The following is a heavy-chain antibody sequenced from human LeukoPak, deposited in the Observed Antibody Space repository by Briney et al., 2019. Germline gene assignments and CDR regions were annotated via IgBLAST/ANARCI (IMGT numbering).Heavy chain of an antibody. CDR2: ISNGGWSI. J-gene: IGHJ6*02. V-gene: IGHV3-11*01. CDR3: ARTIAQYSNSWLYFYYGLDV. Sequence: GGSLRLSCAASGFNFSDHYMSWIRQAPGKGLEWVSYISNGGWSIYYADSVKGRFTMSRDNAKDSLYLQMNSLRAEDTAVYYCARTIAQYSNSWLYFYYGLDVWGQGTTVTVSS. D-gene: IGHD6-13*01. CDR1: GFNFSDHY.